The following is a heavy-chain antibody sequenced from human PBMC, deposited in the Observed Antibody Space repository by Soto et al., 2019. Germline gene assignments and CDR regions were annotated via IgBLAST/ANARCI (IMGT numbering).Heavy chain of an antibody. Sequence: VQLVESGGGVVQPGRSLRLSCAASGFTFRTYGMYWVRQAPGKGLEWVAVIWYAASNKYYADSVKGRFTISRDNSENTLYLQMTSLRAEDTAVYYCARGRVDGGELDLWGQGTLVTVSS. CDR2: IWYAASNK. CDR3: ARGRVDGGELDL. D-gene: IGHD1-26*01. CDR1: GFTFRTYG. J-gene: IGHJ4*02. V-gene: IGHV3-33*01.